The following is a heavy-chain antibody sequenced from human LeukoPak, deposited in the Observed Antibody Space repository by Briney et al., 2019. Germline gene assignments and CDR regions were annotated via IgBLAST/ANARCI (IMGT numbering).Heavy chain of an antibody. CDR2: IYPGDSDT. J-gene: IGHJ4*02. D-gene: IGHD4-11*01. CDR1: GYSFTSYW. CDR3: C. V-gene: IGHV5-51*01. Sequence: GESLKISCKGSGYSFTSYWIGWVRQMPGKGLEWMGIIYPGDSDTRYSPSFQGQVTISADKSISTAYYCAKITRHDYMPSYFDCWGQGTLVTVSS.